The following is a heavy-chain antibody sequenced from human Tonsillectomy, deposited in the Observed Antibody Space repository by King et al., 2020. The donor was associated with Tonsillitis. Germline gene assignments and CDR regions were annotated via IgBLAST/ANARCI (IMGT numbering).Heavy chain of an antibody. D-gene: IGHD4-17*01. Sequence: VQLVESGGGLVQPGGSLRLSCAASGFTFSSYAISGVRQAPGKGLEGVSAISGSGGSTYNADAVKGRFTISRENSKNTLYLQMNSMIAEDTGVYYCANPSGDQRQRMDYRGQGALVTVSS. V-gene: IGHV3-23*04. CDR1: GFTFSSYA. CDR3: ANPSGDQRQRMDY. CDR2: ISGSGGST. J-gene: IGHJ4*02.